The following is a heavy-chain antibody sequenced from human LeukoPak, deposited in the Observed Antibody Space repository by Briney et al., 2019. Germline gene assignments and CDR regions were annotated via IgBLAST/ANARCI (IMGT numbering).Heavy chain of an antibody. CDR1: GFTFSDYY. V-gene: IGHV3-23*01. Sequence: GGSLRLSCAASGFTFSDYYMSWVRQAPGKGLEWVSTISTDGGSTYYADSVKGRFIISRDNSKNTLHLQINSLRAEDTAVYYCAAYYCSGGSCYRNFDYWGQGALVTVSS. J-gene: IGHJ4*02. CDR3: AAYYCSGGSCYRNFDY. CDR2: ISTDGGST. D-gene: IGHD2-15*01.